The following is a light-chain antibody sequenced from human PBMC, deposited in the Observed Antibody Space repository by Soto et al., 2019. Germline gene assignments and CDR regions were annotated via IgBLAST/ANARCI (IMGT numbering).Light chain of an antibody. J-gene: IGLJ2*01. V-gene: IGLV2-11*01. Sequence: QSALTQPRSVSGSPGQSVTLSCSGSGSDVGGYDFVSWYQQHPGKAPKLIIYDVSKRPSGVPDRYSGSKSGNTASLTISGLQAEDEADYYCCSFAGTYTVVFSGGIKVTVL. CDR2: DVS. CDR1: GSDVGGYDF. CDR3: CSFAGTYTVV.